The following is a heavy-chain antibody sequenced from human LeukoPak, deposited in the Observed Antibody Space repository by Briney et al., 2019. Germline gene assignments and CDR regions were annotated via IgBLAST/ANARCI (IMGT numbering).Heavy chain of an antibody. CDR1: GFTFSSYW. CDR3: ARDLGYSGYDRSYGMDV. D-gene: IGHD5-12*01. CDR2: ISSGSSYI. J-gene: IGHJ6*02. V-gene: IGHV3-21*01. Sequence: AGGSLRLSCAASGFTFSSYWMHWVRQAPGKGLEWVSSISSGSSYIYYADSVKGRFTISRDNAKNSLYLQMNSLRAEDTAVYYCARDLGYSGYDRSYGMDVWGQGTTVTVSS.